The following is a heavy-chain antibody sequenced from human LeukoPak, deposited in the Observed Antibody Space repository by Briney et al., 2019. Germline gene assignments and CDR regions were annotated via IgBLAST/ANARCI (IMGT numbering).Heavy chain of an antibody. CDR2: ISAYNGNT. Sequence: ASVKVSCKDSGYTFTSYGISWVRQAPGQGLEWMGWISAYNGNTNYAQKLQGRVTMTTDTSTSTAYMELRSLRSDDTAVYYCAREYCSGGSCWHYYYYGMDVWGQGTTVTVSS. CDR3: AREYCSGGSCWHYYYYGMDV. CDR1: GYTFTSYG. D-gene: IGHD2-15*01. V-gene: IGHV1-18*01. J-gene: IGHJ6*02.